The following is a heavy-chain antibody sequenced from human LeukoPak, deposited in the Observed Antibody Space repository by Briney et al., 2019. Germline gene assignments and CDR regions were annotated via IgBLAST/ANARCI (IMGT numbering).Heavy chain of an antibody. J-gene: IGHJ4*02. Sequence: PAGGSLRLSCAASGFTFDDYAMHWVRQAPGKGLEWVSGISWNSGSIGYADSVKGRFTISRDNAKNSLCLQMNSLRAEDTALYYCAKEQAYYYDSSGPKGPIDYWGQGTLVTVSS. CDR2: ISWNSGSI. CDR3: AKEQAYYYDSSGPKGPIDY. D-gene: IGHD3-22*01. V-gene: IGHV3-9*01. CDR1: GFTFDDYA.